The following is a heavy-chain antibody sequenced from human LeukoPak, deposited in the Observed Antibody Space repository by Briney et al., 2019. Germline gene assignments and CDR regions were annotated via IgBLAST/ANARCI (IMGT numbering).Heavy chain of an antibody. V-gene: IGHV4-31*03. CDR3: ARDRRRGYSSSSLCPYYGLDV. CDR2: MYHSGTT. D-gene: IGHD6-6*01. J-gene: IGHJ6*02. CDR1: GGSITSGGYF. Sequence: PSETLSLTCTVSGGSITSGGYFWSWIRQHPGKGLEWIGYMYHSGTTYYNPSLRSRVTMSVDTSKNQFSLKLTSVTAADTAVYYCARDRRRGYSSSSLCPYYGLDVWGQGTTVTVSS.